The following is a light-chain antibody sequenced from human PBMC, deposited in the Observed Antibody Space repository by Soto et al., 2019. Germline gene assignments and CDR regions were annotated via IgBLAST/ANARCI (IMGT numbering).Light chain of an antibody. CDR3: QQSYSSSWT. CDR2: AAS. CDR1: QSISNY. J-gene: IGKJ1*01. V-gene: IGKV1-39*01. Sequence: DIQMTQSPSSLSASVXDRVTITCRASQSISNYLNWYQQKPGKAPKFLIYAASSLQSGVPSRFSGSGSGTDFTLTISSLQREDFATYFCQQSYSSSWTFGQGTKVDIK.